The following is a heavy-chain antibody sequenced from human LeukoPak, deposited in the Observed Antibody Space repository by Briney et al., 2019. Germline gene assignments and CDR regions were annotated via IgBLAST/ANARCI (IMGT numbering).Heavy chain of an antibody. CDR2: IWYDGSNK. CDR1: GFTFSSYG. V-gene: IGHV3-33*01. Sequence: PGGSLRLSCAASGFTFSSYGMHWVRQAPGKGLEWVAVIWYDGSNKYYADSVKGRFTISRDNSKNTLYLQMNSLRAEDTAVYYCAREPSSSWQSYYYYYMDVWGKGTTVTVSS. CDR3: AREPSSSWQSYYYYYMDV. J-gene: IGHJ6*03. D-gene: IGHD6-13*01.